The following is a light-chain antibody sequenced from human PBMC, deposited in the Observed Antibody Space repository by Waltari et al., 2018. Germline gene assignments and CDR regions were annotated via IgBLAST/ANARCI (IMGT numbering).Light chain of an antibody. CDR1: SGDIGNSKF. CDR2: DVS. J-gene: IGLJ3*02. CDR3: SSYTTTSSWV. Sequence: QSALTQPASVSGSPGQSITISCTGTSGDIGNSKFVSWYQQEPGRAPKLIVYDVSQQPSRVCNRFAGSKSGNTASLTISGLQAEDETDYYCSSYTTTSSWVFGGGTKLTVL. V-gene: IGLV2-14*01.